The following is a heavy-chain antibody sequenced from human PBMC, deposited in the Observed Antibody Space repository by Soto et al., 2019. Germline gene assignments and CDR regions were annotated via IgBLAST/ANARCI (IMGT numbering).Heavy chain of an antibody. CDR1: GGSISSGGYY. CDR2: IYYSGST. CDR3: ATGDVVVVAAKAEYFQH. V-gene: IGHV4-31*03. Sequence: SETLSLTCTVSGGSISSGGYYWSWIRQHPGKGLEWIGYIYYSGSTYYNPSLKSRVTISVDTSKNQFSLKLSSVTAADTAVYYCATGDVVVVAAKAEYFQHWGQGTLVTVSS. J-gene: IGHJ1*01. D-gene: IGHD2-15*01.